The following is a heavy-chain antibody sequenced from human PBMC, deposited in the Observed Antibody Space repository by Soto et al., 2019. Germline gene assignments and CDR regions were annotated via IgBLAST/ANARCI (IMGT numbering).Heavy chain of an antibody. Sequence: PVGSLRLSCAASGFTFSDYYMSWIRQGPGKGLEWVSYISRTGNTIYYADSVKGRFTISRDAAKNSLYLQMNSLRAEDTAVYYCARARAAMVPSYYGMDVWGQGTTVTVSS. CDR3: ARARAAMVPSYYGMDV. V-gene: IGHV3-11*01. D-gene: IGHD5-18*01. CDR2: ISRTGNTI. CDR1: GFTFSDYY. J-gene: IGHJ6*02.